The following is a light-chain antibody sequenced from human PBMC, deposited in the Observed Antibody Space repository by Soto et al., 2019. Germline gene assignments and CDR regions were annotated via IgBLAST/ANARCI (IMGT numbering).Light chain of an antibody. CDR1: SSNIGSNT. CDR3: AAWDDSLNGVV. J-gene: IGLJ2*01. V-gene: IGLV1-44*01. Sequence: QSVLTQPPSASGTPGQRVNISCSGSSSNIGSNTVNWYQQLPGTAPKVLIYSNNRRPSGVPDRFSGSKSGTSGSLAISGLQSEDEADYYCAAWDDSLNGVVIGGGTKLTVL. CDR2: SNN.